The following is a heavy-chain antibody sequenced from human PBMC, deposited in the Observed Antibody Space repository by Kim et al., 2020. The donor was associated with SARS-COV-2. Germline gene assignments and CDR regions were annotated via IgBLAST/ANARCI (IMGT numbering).Heavy chain of an antibody. D-gene: IGHD5-12*01. V-gene: IGHV1-2*02. CDR2: INPNSGGT. J-gene: IGHJ4*02. CDR3: ARNKRGYSGYDPSPVDY. Sequence: ASVKVSCKASGYTFTGYYMHWVRQAPGQGLEWMGWINPNSGGTNYAQKFQGRVTMTRDTSISTAYMELSRLRSDDTAVYYCARNKRGYSGYDPSPVDYWGQGTLVTVSS. CDR1: GYTFTGYY.